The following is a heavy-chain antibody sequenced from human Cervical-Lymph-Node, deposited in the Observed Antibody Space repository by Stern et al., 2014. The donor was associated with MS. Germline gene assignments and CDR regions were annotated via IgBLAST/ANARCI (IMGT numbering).Heavy chain of an antibody. CDR1: RYNFNTYW. V-gene: IGHV5-51*01. CDR2: IYPGDADT. D-gene: IGHD3-3*01. J-gene: IGHJ4*02. Sequence: EVQLVESGAEVKEPGEALKISCQGSRYNFNTYWIAWVRHLPGKGLEWMGIIYPGDADTRYSPSFQGQVTISADMSTSTAYLQWSSLKASDTAFYYCARHRGDFWSGSPFIFDSWGQGTLVTVSS. CDR3: ARHRGDFWSGSPFIFDS.